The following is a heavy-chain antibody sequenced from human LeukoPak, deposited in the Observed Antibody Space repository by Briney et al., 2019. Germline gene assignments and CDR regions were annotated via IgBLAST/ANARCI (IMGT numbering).Heavy chain of an antibody. D-gene: IGHD5-12*01. Sequence: GASVKVSCKASGYTFTGYYVHWVRQAPGQGLEWMGWINPNSGDTNYAQKFQGRVTMTRDTSISTAYLELSGLRSDDTAVYYCAKNPYEYYFDYWGQGTLVTVSS. CDR3: AKNPYEYYFDY. J-gene: IGHJ4*02. V-gene: IGHV1-2*02. CDR2: INPNSGDT. CDR1: GYTFTGYY.